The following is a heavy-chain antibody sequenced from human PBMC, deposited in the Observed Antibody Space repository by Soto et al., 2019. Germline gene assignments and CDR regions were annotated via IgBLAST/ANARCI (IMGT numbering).Heavy chain of an antibody. CDR1: GFNFGDYA. V-gene: IGHV3-49*03. CDR2: ITSKAYGGTT. D-gene: IGHD2-2*03. Sequence: PGGSLRLSCTASGFNFGDYAMSWFRQAPGKGLAWVGFITSKAYGGTTEYAASVKGRFTISRDDSKSIAYLQMNSLKTEDTAVYYCNAGYCTSTSCHDYWGQGTLVTVSS. J-gene: IGHJ4*02. CDR3: NAGYCTSTSCHDY.